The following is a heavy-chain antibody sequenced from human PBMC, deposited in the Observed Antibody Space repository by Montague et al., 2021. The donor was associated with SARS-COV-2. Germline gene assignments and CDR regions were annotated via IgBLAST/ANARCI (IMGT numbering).Heavy chain of an antibody. J-gene: IGHJ4*02. CDR1: GGSVSSSSYY. V-gene: IGHV4-39*07. D-gene: IGHD5-24*01. CDR3: ATQVEMATIRGYYFDY. Sequence: SETLSLTCTVSGGSVSSSSYYWGWIRQPPGKGLEWIGSMYYSGSTYYNPSLKSRVTTSVDTSKNQLSLKLTSATAADTAVYYCATQVEMATIRGYYFDYWGQGILVTVSS. CDR2: MYYSGST.